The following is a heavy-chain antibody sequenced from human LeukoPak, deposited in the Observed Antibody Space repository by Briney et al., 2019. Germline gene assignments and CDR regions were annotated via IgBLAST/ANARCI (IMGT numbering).Heavy chain of an antibody. D-gene: IGHD3-3*01. CDR1: GYTFTSFG. J-gene: IGHJ4*02. CDR2: ISVYNDNT. CDR3: ARITIFGVVSPDY. Sequence: ASVKVSCKASGYTFTSFGIGWARQAPGQGLEWMGWISVYNDNTYYAQNFQGRVTMTPDTSTSTVYMELRSLRSDDTAVYYCARITIFGVVSPDYWGQGTLVTVSS. V-gene: IGHV1-18*01.